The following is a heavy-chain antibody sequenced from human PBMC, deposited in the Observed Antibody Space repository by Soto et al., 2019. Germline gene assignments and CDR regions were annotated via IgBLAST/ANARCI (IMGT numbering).Heavy chain of an antibody. J-gene: IGHJ4*02. Sequence: VQLVESGGGLVQTGGSLKLSCAASGFTFSGSAMHWVRQASGKGLEWVGRIRSKANNYATAYAASLKGRFTISRDDSKNTAYLQMDGLKTEDTAVYYCTRIDYGDYLGWGQGTLVTVSS. CDR1: GFTFSGSA. CDR2: IRSKANNYAT. D-gene: IGHD4-17*01. V-gene: IGHV3-73*01. CDR3: TRIDYGDYLG.